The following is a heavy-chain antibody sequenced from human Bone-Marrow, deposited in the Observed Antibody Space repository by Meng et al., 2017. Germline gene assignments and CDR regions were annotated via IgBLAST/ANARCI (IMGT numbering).Heavy chain of an antibody. J-gene: IGHJ5*02. V-gene: IGHV3-15*05. D-gene: IGHD1-26*01. CDR2: IKRNSDGGTI. CDR3: AKDTFPTWELPEA. Sequence: GGSLRLSCVASGLSFTDAWMSWVRQAPGKGLEWVGRIKRNSDGGTIDYAAPVKGRFTISRDNAKNSLYLQMNSLRAEDTALYYCAKDTFPTWELPEAWGQGTLVTVSS. CDR1: GLSFTDAW.